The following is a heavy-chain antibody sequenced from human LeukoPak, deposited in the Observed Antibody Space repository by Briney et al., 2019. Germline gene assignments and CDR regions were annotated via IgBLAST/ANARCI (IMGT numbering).Heavy chain of an antibody. V-gene: IGHV3-21*01. CDR1: GFTFSSYS. D-gene: IGHD6-19*01. CDR2: ISSSSSYI. Sequence: GGSLRLSCAASGFTFSSYSMNWVRQAPGKGLEWVSSISSSSSYIYYADSVKGRFTISRDNAKDSLYLQMNSLRAEDTAVYYCARVEPGIAVAGYDYWGQGTLVTVSS. J-gene: IGHJ4*02. CDR3: ARVEPGIAVAGYDY.